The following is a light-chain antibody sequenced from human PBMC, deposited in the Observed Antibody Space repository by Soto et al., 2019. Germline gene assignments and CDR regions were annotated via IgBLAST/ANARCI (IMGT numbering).Light chain of an antibody. CDR1: MRDVGAYNL. CDR3: SSYTSKSSLI. V-gene: IGLV2-14*01. Sequence: QSALTQPASVSGSPGQSITISCAGTMRDVGAYNLVSWYQQHPGRAPHLIIYEVRNRPSGISFRCSGSKSGNTASLTISGLQAEDEADYYCSSYTSKSSLIFGGGTQLTVL. CDR2: EVR. J-gene: IGLJ2*01.